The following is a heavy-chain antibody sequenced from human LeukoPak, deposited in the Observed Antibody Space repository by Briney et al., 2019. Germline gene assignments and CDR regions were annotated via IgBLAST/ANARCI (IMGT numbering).Heavy chain of an antibody. CDR1: GFTFSSYS. D-gene: IGHD6-19*01. J-gene: IGHJ6*04. V-gene: IGHV3-21*01. CDR3: ARVSQAGWDV. Sequence: GGSLSLSCAASGFTFSSYSMNWVRQAPGQGLEWVSSISTSSSYIYYADSVKGRFTISRDNAKNSLYLQMNSLRAEGTVVYYCARVSQAGWDVWGKGTTVTVSS. CDR2: ISTSSSYI.